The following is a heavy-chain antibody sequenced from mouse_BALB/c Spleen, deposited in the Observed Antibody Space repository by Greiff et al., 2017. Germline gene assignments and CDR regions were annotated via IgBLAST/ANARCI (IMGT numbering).Heavy chain of an antibody. Sequence: VQLQQSGAELAKPGASVKMSCKASGYTFTSYWMHWVKQRPGQGLEWIGYINPSTGYTEYNQKFKDKATLTADKSSSTAYMQLSSLTSEDSAVYYCARSDDYDVMDYWGQGTSVTVSS. J-gene: IGHJ4*01. V-gene: IGHV1-7*01. CDR1: GYTFTSYW. CDR3: ARSDDYDVMDY. CDR2: INPSTGYT.